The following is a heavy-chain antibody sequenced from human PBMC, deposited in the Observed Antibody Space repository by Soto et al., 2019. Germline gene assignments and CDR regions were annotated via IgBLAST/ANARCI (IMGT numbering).Heavy chain of an antibody. V-gene: IGHV4-4*07. D-gene: IGHD6-13*01. J-gene: IGHJ4*02. CDR2: VYSSGST. CDR3: AGGAAADYFDY. Sequence: PSETLSLTCTVSGGSISTYYWSWIRQPAGKGLEWIGRVYSSGSTNYNPSLKSRVTMSVDTSKNQCSLKLNSVTAADTAVYYRAGGAAADYFDYWGQGTLVTVSS. CDR1: GGSISTYY.